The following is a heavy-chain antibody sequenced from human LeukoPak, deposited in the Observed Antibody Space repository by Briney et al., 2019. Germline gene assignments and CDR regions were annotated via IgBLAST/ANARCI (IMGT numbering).Heavy chain of an antibody. J-gene: IGHJ5*02. CDR1: GGSISSSSYY. D-gene: IGHD6-13*01. Sequence: SETLSLTCTVSGGSISSSSYYWGWIRQPPGKGLEWIGEINHSGSTNYNPSLKSRVTISVDTSKNQFSLTLSSVTAADTAVYYCARGGRYSSSWYEFWFDPWGQGTLVTVSS. V-gene: IGHV4-39*07. CDR3: ARGGRYSSSWYEFWFDP. CDR2: INHSGST.